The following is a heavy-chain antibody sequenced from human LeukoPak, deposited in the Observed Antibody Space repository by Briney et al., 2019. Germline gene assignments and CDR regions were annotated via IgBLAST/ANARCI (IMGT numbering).Heavy chain of an antibody. J-gene: IGHJ4*02. CDR3: AKDGGGAGYYDSSGYLDY. D-gene: IGHD3-22*01. V-gene: IGHV3-9*03. Sequence: PGGSLRLSCAASGFTFDDYAMHWVRQAPGKGLEWLSGISWNSGSIGYADSVKGRFTISRDNAKNSLYLQMNSLRAEDMALYYCAKDGGGAGYYDSSGYLDYWGQGTLVTVSS. CDR2: ISWNSGSI. CDR1: GFTFDDYA.